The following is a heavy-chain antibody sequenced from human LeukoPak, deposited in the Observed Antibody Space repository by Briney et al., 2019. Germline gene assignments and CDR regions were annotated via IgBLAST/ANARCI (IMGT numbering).Heavy chain of an antibody. J-gene: IGHJ5*02. V-gene: IGHV4-4*09. CDR1: GGSISGYY. CDR2: IYTSGST. Sequence: SETLSLTCTVSGGSISGYYWSWIRQPPGKGLEWIGYIYTSGSTNYNPSLKSRVTISVDTSKNQSSLKLSSVTAADTAVYYCARNLLGFDPWGQGTLVTVSS. CDR3: ARNLLGFDP. D-gene: IGHD2-15*01.